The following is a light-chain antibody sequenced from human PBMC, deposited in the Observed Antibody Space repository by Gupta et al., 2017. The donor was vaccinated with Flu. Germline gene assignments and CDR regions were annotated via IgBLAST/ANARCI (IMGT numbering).Light chain of an antibody. CDR2: ENN. CDR3: GTWDSSLSAWV. CDR1: SSNIGNNY. J-gene: IGLJ3*02. Sequence: KVTISCSGSSSNIGNNYVSWYQHLTGTGPKLLIYENNKRPSGIPDRFSGSRADTSATPGITGLQTGDEADYYCGTWDSSLSAWVFGGGTKLTVL. V-gene: IGLV1-51*02.